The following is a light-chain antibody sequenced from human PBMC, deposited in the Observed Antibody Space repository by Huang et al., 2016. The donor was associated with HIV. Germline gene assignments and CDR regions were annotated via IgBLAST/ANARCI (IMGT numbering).Light chain of an antibody. CDR1: QSISTG. CDR3: QQYNTDSGYT. V-gene: IGKV1-5*03. Sequence: DIQMTQSPSTLSASVGDRVTITCRASQSISTGLAWYQQIPGKAPKLLIYKASSLESGVPSRCSGSGSGTEFTLTISSLQPDDFATYYCQQYNTDSGYTFGHGTKLEI. J-gene: IGKJ2*01. CDR2: KAS.